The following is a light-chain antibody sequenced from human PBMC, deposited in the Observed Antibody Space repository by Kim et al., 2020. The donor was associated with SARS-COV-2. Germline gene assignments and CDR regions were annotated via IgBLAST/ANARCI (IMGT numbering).Light chain of an antibody. V-gene: IGLV4-69*01. CDR3: QTWDTGIKV. CDR1: SGHSSYA. Sequence: QPVLTQSPSASASLGASVKLTCILSSGHSSYAIAWHQQQPEKGPRYLMKLNSDGSHSKGDGIPDRFSGSSSGAERYLSTTSLQSEDEADYYCQTWDTGIKVFGGGTQLTVL. CDR2: LNSDGSH. J-gene: IGLJ2*01.